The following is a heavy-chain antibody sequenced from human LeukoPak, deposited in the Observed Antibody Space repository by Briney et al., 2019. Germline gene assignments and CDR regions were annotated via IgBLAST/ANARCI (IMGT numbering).Heavy chain of an antibody. CDR3: ARWFNSLDV. J-gene: IGHJ6*02. CDR2: ISINGGTT. V-gene: IGHV3-64*01. CDR1: GFTFSSYA. D-gene: IGHD1-1*01. Sequence: GGSLRLSCAASGFTFSSYAMHWVRQAPGKGLEYVSGISINGGTTYYANSVKGRFTISRDNSKNTLYLQMGSLRPEDMAVYHCARWFNSLDVWGQGTTVTVSS.